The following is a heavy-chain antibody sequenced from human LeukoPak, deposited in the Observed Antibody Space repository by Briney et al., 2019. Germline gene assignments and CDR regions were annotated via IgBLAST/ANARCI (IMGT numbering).Heavy chain of an antibody. Sequence: PSETLSLTCAVSGVSISSGGYSWSWIRQPPGKGLEWIGYIYHSGSTYYNPSLKSRVTISVDRSKNQFSLKLSSVTAADTAVYYCARANLGYYYGSGSWGYFDYWGQGTLVTVSS. V-gene: IGHV4-30-2*01. CDR1: GVSISSGGYS. CDR3: ARANLGYYYGSGSWGYFDY. D-gene: IGHD3-10*01. CDR2: IYHSGST. J-gene: IGHJ4*02.